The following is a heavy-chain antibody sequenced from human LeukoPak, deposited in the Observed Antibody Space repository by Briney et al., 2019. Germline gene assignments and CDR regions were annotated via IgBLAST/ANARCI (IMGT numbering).Heavy chain of an antibody. CDR1: GLNFNSHT. J-gene: IGHJ6*02. CDR3: ARMEKFYYGSGGFSPPLMDV. V-gene: IGHV3-21*01. Sequence: GGSLRLSCVASGLNFNSHTMKWDRQAPGKGLEWVSSISSDSNSIYHADSVKGRFTISRDNAKNSLYLQMNSLRAEDTAVYYCARMEKFYYGSGGFSPPLMDVWGQGTTVIVSS. CDR2: ISSDSNSI. D-gene: IGHD3-10*01.